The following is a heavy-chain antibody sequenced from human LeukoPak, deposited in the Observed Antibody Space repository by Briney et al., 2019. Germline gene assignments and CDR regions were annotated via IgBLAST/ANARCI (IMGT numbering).Heavy chain of an antibody. CDR3: ASTSRREQRDNHYYYMDV. J-gene: IGHJ6*03. Sequence: GGSLRLACAASGLIVSTNYMSWVRQAPGKGLASVSVIYSGGGTYYADSVKGRFSISRDGSKNTLYLQMTSLRAEDAAVYYCASTSRREQRDNHYYYMDVWGTGTTVTVSS. CDR1: GLIVSTNY. V-gene: IGHV3-53*01. D-gene: IGHD1/OR15-1a*01. CDR2: IYSGGGT.